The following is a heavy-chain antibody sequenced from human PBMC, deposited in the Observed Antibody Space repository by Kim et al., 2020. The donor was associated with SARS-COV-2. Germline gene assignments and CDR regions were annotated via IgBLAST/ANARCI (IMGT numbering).Heavy chain of an antibody. D-gene: IGHD4-17*01. V-gene: IGHV1-2*06. Sequence: ASVKVSCQASGYTFTGYYMHWVRQAPGQGLEWMGRIDPNNGDTKYAQKFQGRVTMTRDTSISAAYMELSRLRSDDTAVYYCARDPATVTSSQYWYFDLWGRGTLVTVSS. CDR2: IDPNNGDT. J-gene: IGHJ2*01. CDR3: ARDPATVTSSQYWYFDL. CDR1: GYTFTGYY.